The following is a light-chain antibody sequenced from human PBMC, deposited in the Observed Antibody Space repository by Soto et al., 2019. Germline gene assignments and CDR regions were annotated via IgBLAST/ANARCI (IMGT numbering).Light chain of an antibody. V-gene: IGKV1-39*01. CDR1: QSISSY. CDR3: QQSYSTPLT. J-gene: IGKJ4*01. Sequence: TQSPGTLSLSPGDRVTITCRASQSISSYLNWYQQKPGKAPKLLIYAATSLQSGVPSRFSGSGSGTDFTLTISSLQPEDFATYYCQQSYSTPLTFGGGTKVDIK. CDR2: AAT.